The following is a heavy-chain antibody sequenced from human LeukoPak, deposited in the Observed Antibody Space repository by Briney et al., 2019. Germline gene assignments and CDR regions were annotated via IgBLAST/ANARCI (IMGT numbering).Heavy chain of an antibody. CDR3: ARYPYSEGANFDF. D-gene: IGHD1-26*01. CDR2: ISRSGRII. Sequence: GGSLRLSCAASGFTFSVYEMNWIRQTPGKWREWLSYISRSGRIIYYADSMKGRFTISRDNAKNSVYLQMSSLRVEDTAVYFCARYPYSEGANFDFWGQGTLVTVSS. CDR1: GFTFSVYE. V-gene: IGHV3-48*03. J-gene: IGHJ4*02.